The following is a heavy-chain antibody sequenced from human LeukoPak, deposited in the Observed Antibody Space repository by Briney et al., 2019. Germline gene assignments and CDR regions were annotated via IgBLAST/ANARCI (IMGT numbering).Heavy chain of an antibody. Sequence: GGSLRLSCAASGFTFSSYSMNWVRQAPGQGLEWVSSISSSSSYIYYADSVKGRFTISRDNAKNSLYLQMNGLRAEDTAVYYCAREEEGYCSGGSCYSFDYWGQGTLVTVSS. J-gene: IGHJ4*02. CDR2: ISSSSSYI. D-gene: IGHD2-15*01. V-gene: IGHV3-21*01. CDR3: AREEEGYCSGGSCYSFDY. CDR1: GFTFSSYS.